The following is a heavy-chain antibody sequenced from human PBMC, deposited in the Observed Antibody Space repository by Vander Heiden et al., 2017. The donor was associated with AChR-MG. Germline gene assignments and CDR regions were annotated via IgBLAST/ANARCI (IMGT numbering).Heavy chain of an antibody. CDR2: INPNSGGT. V-gene: IGHV1-2*02. CDR1: GYTFTGPY. J-gene: IGHJ5*02. CDR3: AREPLPLRITMVRGVRGPLDP. Sequence: QVQLVQSGAEVKKPGASVKVSCKASGYTFTGPYMHWVRQAPGQGLEWMGWINPNSGGTNYAQKFQGRVTMTRDTSISTAYMELSRLRSDDTAVYYCAREPLPLRITMVRGVRGPLDPWGQGTLVTVSS. D-gene: IGHD3-10*01.